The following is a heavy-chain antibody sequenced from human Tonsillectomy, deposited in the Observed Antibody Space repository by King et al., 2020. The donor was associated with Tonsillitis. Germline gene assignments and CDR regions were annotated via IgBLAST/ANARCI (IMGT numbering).Heavy chain of an antibody. J-gene: IGHJ6*03. D-gene: IGHD6-6*01. CDR1: GFTFSAYA. CDR2: ISYDGKNT. CDR3: AGGGIAARPPYYYYYMDV. V-gene: IGHV3-30*01. Sequence: VQLVESGGGVVQPGRSLRLSCAASGFTFSAYAMHWVRQAPGKGLEWVAVISYDGKNTYYADSVKGRFTISRDNSKNTLYLQMNSLRGEDKAVYYCAGGGIAARPPYYYYYMDVWGKGTTVTVSS.